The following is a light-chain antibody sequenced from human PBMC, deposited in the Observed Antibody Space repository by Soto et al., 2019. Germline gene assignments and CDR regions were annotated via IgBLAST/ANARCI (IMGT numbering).Light chain of an antibody. CDR1: QSISSSY. CDR3: QQYGSSSYS. Sequence: EMVLTESPGTLSLSPGERATLSCRASQSISSSYLAWYQQKPGQAPRLLIYAASSRATGIPDRFSGSGSGTDFTLHNSRLQPEDFGVYYGQQYGSSSYSCGQGTQLEIK. J-gene: IGKJ2*01. CDR2: AAS. V-gene: IGKV3-20*01.